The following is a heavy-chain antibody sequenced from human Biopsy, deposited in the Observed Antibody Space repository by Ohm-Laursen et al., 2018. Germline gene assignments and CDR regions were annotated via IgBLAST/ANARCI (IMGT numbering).Heavy chain of an antibody. CDR3: ASYDEAGGYFAY. V-gene: IGHV3-74*03. CDR2: INSNGRST. J-gene: IGHJ4*02. D-gene: IGHD2-8*02. CDR1: GFTFSTYW. Sequence: SLRLSCAASGFTFSTYWMQWVRQAPGKGLVWVSRINSNGRSTAYADSVKGRFTISRGNAKNTLYLQLNSLRAEDTALYYCASYDEAGGYFAYWGQGALVTVSS.